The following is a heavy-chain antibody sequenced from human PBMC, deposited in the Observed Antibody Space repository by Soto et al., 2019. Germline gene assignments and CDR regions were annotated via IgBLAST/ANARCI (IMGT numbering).Heavy chain of an antibody. CDR2: IYYSGST. V-gene: IGHV4-59*01. D-gene: IGHD3-22*01. Sequence: SETLSLTCTVSGGSISRYYWSWIRQPPGKGLEWIGYIYYSGSTNYNPSLKSRVTISVDTSKNQFSLKLSSVTAADTAVYYCARFRDYYYDSSGYYYNYYFDYWGQGTLVTVSS. J-gene: IGHJ4*02. CDR1: GGSISRYY. CDR3: ARFRDYYYDSSGYYYNYYFDY.